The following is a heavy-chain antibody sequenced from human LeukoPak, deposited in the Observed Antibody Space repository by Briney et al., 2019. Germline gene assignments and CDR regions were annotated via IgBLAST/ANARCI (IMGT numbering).Heavy chain of an antibody. J-gene: IGHJ3*02. D-gene: IGHD3-22*01. CDR2: IYYSGST. CDR3: ARPMYYYDSSGYLPRSAFDI. Sequence: SETLSLTCTVSGGSISSSSYYWGWIRQPPGKGLEWIGSIYYSGSTYYNPSLKSRVTISVDTSKNQFSLKLSSVTAAGTAVYYCARPMYYYDSSGYLPRSAFDIWGQGTMVTVSS. V-gene: IGHV4-39*01. CDR1: GGSISSSSYY.